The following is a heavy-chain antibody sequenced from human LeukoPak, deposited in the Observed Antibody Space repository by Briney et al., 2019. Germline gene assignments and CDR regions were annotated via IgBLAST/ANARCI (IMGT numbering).Heavy chain of an antibody. CDR1: GFTFGTYA. V-gene: IGHV3-23*01. D-gene: IGHD2-21*01. CDR3: ASGLYGMDV. Sequence: GGSLRLSCAASGFTFGTYAMSWVRQAPGKGLEWVSAISGSSDYTFYADSVKGRFTISRDNSKNTLYLQMSSLRAEDTAVCYCASGLYGMDVWGQGTTVTVSS. CDR2: ISGSSDYT. J-gene: IGHJ6*02.